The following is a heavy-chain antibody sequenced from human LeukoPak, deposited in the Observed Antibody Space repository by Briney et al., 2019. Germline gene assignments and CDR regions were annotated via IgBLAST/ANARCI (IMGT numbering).Heavy chain of an antibody. CDR2: INHSGST. V-gene: IGHV4-34*01. Sequence: SETLSLTCAVYGGSFSGYYWSWIRQPPGKGVEWIGEINHSGSTNYNPSLKSRVTILVDTSKNQFSLKLSSVTAADTAVYYCARGGTNCTNGVCYKQHWDYWGQGTLVTVSS. CDR3: ARGGTNCTNGVCYKQHWDY. J-gene: IGHJ4*02. D-gene: IGHD2-8*01. CDR1: GGSFSGYY.